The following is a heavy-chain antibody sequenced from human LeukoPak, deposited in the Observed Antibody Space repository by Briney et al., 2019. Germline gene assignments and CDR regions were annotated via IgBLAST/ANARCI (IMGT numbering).Heavy chain of an antibody. CDR2: ISSCSTYI. CDR3: ARDVQAGPGY. V-gene: IGHV3-21*01. J-gene: IGHJ4*02. Sequence: PGGSLRLSCAASGFTFSSYSMNWVRQAPGKGLEWVSYISSCSTYIFYADSVKGRFTISRDNAKNTLHLQMNSLRAEDTAVYYCARDVQAGPGYWGQGTLVTVSS. CDR1: GFTFSSYS. D-gene: IGHD6-19*01.